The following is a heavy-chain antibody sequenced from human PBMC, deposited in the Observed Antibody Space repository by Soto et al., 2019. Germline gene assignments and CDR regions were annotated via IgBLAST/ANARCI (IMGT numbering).Heavy chain of an antibody. Sequence: ASVKVSCKASGGTFSSYAISWVRQAPGQGLEWMGGITPIFGTANYAQKFQGRVTITADESTSTAYMELSSLRSEDTAVYYCASSDSGYDLYYYGMDVWGQGTTVTVSS. J-gene: IGHJ6*02. CDR3: ASSDSGYDLYYYGMDV. CDR1: GGTFSSYA. D-gene: IGHD5-12*01. V-gene: IGHV1-69*13. CDR2: ITPIFGTA.